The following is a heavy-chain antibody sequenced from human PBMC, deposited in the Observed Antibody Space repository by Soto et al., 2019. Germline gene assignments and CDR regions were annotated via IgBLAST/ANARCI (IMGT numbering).Heavy chain of an antibody. Sequence: EVQLVESGGGLVQPGGSLRLSCVASGFAFSSYWMHWVRQAPGKGLLWVSRIKFDGSSTYYGDSGKGRFTISRDDAKNTVFLQMNGLRVDDTAVYYCVRGAKNIYAMDVWGQGTTVTVSS. J-gene: IGHJ6*02. CDR2: IKFDGSST. CDR1: GFAFSSYW. CDR3: VRGAKNIYAMDV. V-gene: IGHV3-74*01.